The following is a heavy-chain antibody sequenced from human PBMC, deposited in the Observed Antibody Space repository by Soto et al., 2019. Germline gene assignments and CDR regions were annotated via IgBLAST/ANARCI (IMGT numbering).Heavy chain of an antibody. CDR1: GGTFSSYA. CDR2: IIPIFGTA. D-gene: IGHD3-22*01. J-gene: IGHJ5*02. V-gene: IGHV1-69*06. Sequence: SVKVSCKASGGTFSSYAISWVRQAPGQGLEWMGGIIPIFGTANYAQKFQGRVTITADKSTSTAYMELSSLRSEDTAVYYCARRDSSGYYYKGSDNWFDTWGQGTLVTVSS. CDR3: ARRDSSGYYYKGSDNWFDT.